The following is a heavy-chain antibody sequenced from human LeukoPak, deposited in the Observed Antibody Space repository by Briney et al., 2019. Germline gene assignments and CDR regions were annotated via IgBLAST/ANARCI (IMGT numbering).Heavy chain of an antibody. Sequence: QPGGSLRLSCTASGFTFGDCVMSWVRQAPGKGLEWVGFIRSKAYGGTTKNAASVKGRFTISRDDSRSIAYLQMNSLKTEDTAVYYCTTITYYYDSSGYYYYYYYMDVWGKGTTVTVSS. CDR2: IRSKAYGGTT. CDR3: TTITYYYDSSGYYYYYYYMDV. D-gene: IGHD3-22*01. J-gene: IGHJ6*03. CDR1: GFTFGDCV. V-gene: IGHV3-49*04.